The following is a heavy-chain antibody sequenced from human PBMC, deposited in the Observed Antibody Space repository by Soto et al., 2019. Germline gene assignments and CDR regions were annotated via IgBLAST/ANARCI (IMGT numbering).Heavy chain of an antibody. CDR3: ARGVTMVRGLRNWFDP. CDR1: GGTFSSYA. J-gene: IGHJ5*02. Sequence: GASVKVSCKASGGTFSSYAISWVRQAPGQGLEWMGGIIPIFGTANYAQKFQGRVTITADESTSTAYMELSSLRSEDTAVYYCARGVTMVRGLRNWFDPGGQGTLVTVSS. V-gene: IGHV1-69*13. CDR2: IIPIFGTA. D-gene: IGHD3-10*01.